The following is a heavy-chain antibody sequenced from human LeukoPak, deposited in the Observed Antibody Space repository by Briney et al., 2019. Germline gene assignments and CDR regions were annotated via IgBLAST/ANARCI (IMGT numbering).Heavy chain of an antibody. Sequence: GGSLRLSCAASGFTFDDYAMHWVRHAPGKGLEWVSGISWNSGSIGYADSVKGRFTISRDNAKNSPYLQMNSLRAEDTALYYCAKDMTYSSGWYFDYWGQGTLVTVSS. CDR2: ISWNSGSI. CDR1: GFTFDDYA. CDR3: AKDMTYSSGWYFDY. D-gene: IGHD6-19*01. J-gene: IGHJ4*02. V-gene: IGHV3-9*01.